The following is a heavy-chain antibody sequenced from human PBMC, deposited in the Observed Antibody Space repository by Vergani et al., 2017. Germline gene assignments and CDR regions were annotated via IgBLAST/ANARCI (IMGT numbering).Heavy chain of an antibody. CDR2: IYHSGST. D-gene: IGHD2-2*01. J-gene: IGHJ5*02. V-gene: IGHV4-4*02. CDR1: GGSISSSNW. CDR3: ATHQGYCSSTSCYSNWFDP. Sequence: QVQLQESGPGLVKPSGPLSLTCAVSGGSISSSNWWSWVRQPPGKGLEWIGEIYHSGSTNYNPSLKSRVTISVDKSKNQFSLKLSSVTAADTAVYYCATHQGYCSSTSCYSNWFDPWGQGTLVTVSS.